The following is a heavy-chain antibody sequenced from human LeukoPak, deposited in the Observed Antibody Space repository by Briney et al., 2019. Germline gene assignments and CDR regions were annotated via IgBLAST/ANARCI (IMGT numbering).Heavy chain of an antibody. CDR1: GFTFSSYA. Sequence: GGSLRLSCAASGFTFSSYAMSWVRQAPGKGLEWVSAISGSGGSTYYADSVKGRFTISRDNSKNTLYLQMNSLRAEDTAVYYCAKDLDYCDSSGYPTPNWFDPWGQGTLVTVSS. CDR2: ISGSGGST. CDR3: AKDLDYCDSSGYPTPNWFDP. D-gene: IGHD3-22*01. J-gene: IGHJ5*02. V-gene: IGHV3-23*01.